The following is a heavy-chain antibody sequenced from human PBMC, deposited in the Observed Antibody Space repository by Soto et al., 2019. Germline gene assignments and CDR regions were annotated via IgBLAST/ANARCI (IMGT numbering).Heavy chain of an antibody. Sequence: SVKVSWKASGGTFSSYAISWVRQAPGQGLEWMGGITPIFGTANYAQKFQGRVTITADKSTSTAYMELSSLRSEDTAVYYCAILGANVVVPYGMDVWGQGTTVTVSS. CDR1: GGTFSSYA. CDR2: ITPIFGTA. V-gene: IGHV1-69*06. J-gene: IGHJ6*02. D-gene: IGHD2-2*01. CDR3: AILGANVVVPYGMDV.